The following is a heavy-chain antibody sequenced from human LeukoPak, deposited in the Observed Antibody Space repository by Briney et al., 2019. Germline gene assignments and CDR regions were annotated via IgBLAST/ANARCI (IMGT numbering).Heavy chain of an antibody. D-gene: IGHD5-18*01. V-gene: IGHV3-48*03. Sequence: GGSLRLSCAASGFTFSSYEMNWVRQAPGKGLEWVSYISSSGSTIYYADSVKGRFTISRDDAKNSLYLQTNSLRAEDTAVYYCARDPWIQLWLSGMDVWGQGTTVTVSS. CDR2: ISSSGSTI. J-gene: IGHJ6*02. CDR3: ARDPWIQLWLSGMDV. CDR1: GFTFSSYE.